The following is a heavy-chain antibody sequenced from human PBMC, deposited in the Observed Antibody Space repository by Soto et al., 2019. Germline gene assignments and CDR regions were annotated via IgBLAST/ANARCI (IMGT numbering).Heavy chain of an antibody. D-gene: IGHD5-18*01. J-gene: IGHJ4*02. CDR2: INHSGST. CDR1: GGSFSGYS. Sequence: SETLSLTCAVYGGSFSGYSWTWIRQPPGTGLEWIGEINHSGSTNYNPSLKSRVTISVDTSKNQFSLKLTSVTAADTAVYYCARDNGYSYGYTLDHWGQGTLVTVSS. V-gene: IGHV4-34*01. CDR3: ARDNGYSYGYTLDH.